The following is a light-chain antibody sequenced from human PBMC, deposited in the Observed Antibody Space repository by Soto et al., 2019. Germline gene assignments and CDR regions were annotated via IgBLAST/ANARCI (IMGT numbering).Light chain of an antibody. CDR3: TSYTASSTLEV. J-gene: IGLJ3*02. V-gene: IGLV2-14*01. CDR1: TTDVGGYDY. CDR2: EVS. Sequence: QSALTQPASVSGSPGQSITISCTGTTTDVGGYDYVSWYQQHPGKAPKLIIYEVSNRPSGVSNRFSGSKSGNTASLTISRLQAEDEADYYCTSYTASSTLEVFGGGTKVTVL.